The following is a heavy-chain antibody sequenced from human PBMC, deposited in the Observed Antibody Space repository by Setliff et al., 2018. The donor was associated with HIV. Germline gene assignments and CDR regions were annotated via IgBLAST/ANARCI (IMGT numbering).Heavy chain of an antibody. D-gene: IGHD6-19*01. CDR2: IITMFGTV. CDR3: GSDFSGWYYFDM. Sequence: SVKVSCKASGGTFSVYGVSWLRQAPGQGLEWVGGIITMFGTVKYAQKFQGRVRTTADEVTNIAYMDLSGLRYEDTAVYYCGSDFSGWYYFDMWGQGTLVTVSS. J-gene: IGHJ4*02. CDR1: GGTFSVYG. V-gene: IGHV1-69*13.